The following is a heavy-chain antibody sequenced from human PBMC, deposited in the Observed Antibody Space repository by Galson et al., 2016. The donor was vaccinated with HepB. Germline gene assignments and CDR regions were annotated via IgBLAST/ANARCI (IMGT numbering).Heavy chain of an antibody. D-gene: IGHD2-2*01. CDR1: GFTFSSYG. CDR3: ARGRPYCSSITCGMDV. V-gene: IGHV3-30-3*01. Sequence: SLRLSCAASGFTFSSYGMHWVRQAPGKGLEWVAVISHDIVNKFYADSVKGRFTIARDNSKSKLYLEMDSLGAGDTAVYYCARGRPYCSSITCGMDVWGQGTTVTVSS. CDR2: ISHDIVNK. J-gene: IGHJ6*02.